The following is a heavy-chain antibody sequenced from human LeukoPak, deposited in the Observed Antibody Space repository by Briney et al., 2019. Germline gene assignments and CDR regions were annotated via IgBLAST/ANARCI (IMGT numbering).Heavy chain of an antibody. D-gene: IGHD2-2*01. CDR3: ASNAGYCSSTSCYPGGFDH. Sequence: GESLKISCKGSGYSFTSYWISWVRQMPGKGLEWMGRIDPSDSYTNYSPSFQGHVTISADKSISTAYLQWSSLKASDTAMYYCASNAGYCSSTSCYPGGFDHWGQGTLVTVSS. CDR1: GYSFTSYW. J-gene: IGHJ4*02. V-gene: IGHV5-10-1*01. CDR2: IDPSDSYT.